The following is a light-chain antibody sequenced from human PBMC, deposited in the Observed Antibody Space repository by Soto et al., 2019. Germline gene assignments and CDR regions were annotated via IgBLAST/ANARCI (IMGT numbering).Light chain of an antibody. CDR3: QQRGGWPLT. J-gene: IGKJ4*01. CDR2: DAF. Sequence: EIVLTQSPATLSLSPGERAALSCRASQGVGRFLAWYQQKPGQAPRLLVYDAFNRATGIPARFSGSGSETDFTLAIDNLEPEDFAVYYCQQRGGWPLTFGGGTKVEIK. CDR1: QGVGRF. V-gene: IGKV3-11*01.